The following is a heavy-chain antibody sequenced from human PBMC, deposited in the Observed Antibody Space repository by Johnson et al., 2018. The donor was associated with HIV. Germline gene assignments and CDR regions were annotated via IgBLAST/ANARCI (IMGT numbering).Heavy chain of an antibody. D-gene: IGHD6-6*01. V-gene: IGHV3-7*03. J-gene: IGHJ3*02. CDR2: IKLYGSEK. Sequence: VQLVESGGGLVQPGGSLRLSCAASGFTFSSYWMNWARQAPGKGLEWVANIKLYGSEKYYVDSVKGRFTISRDNSRNTLNLQMNSLRAEDTALYFCTRRDSSELGDAFDIWGQGTMVTVSS. CDR3: TRRDSSELGDAFDI. CDR1: GFTFSSYW.